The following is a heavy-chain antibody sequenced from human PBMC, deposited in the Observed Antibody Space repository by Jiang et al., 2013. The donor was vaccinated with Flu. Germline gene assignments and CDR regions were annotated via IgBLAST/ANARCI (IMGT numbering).Heavy chain of an antibody. CDR1: GDSISEYY. J-gene: IGHJ4*02. V-gene: IGHV4-4*07. D-gene: IGHD3-22*01. CDR2: VYSSGTT. CDR3: VREGDSSGFYSGPHYFDF. Sequence: GLVKPSETLSLTCTVSGDSISEYYWSWIRQPAGKGLEWIGRVYSSGTTNYNPSLKSRVTMSVDTSKKNFSLKLSSVTAADTAMYYCVREGDSSGFYSGPHYFDFWGQGTLVTVSS.